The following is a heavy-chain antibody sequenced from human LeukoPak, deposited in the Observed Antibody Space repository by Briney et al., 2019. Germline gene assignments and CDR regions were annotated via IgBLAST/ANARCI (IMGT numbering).Heavy chain of an antibody. Sequence: GASVKVSCKISGKTLTEVALHWVRQAPGKGLEWMGGFDPEVGGTIYAQKFQDRVTMTEDTSTDTAYMDLSSLRTDDAAVYYCAKERSISGDSCYASWGQGTLVTVSS. CDR3: AKERSISGDSCYAS. CDR1: GKTLTEVA. CDR2: FDPEVGGT. V-gene: IGHV1-24*01. D-gene: IGHD2-15*01. J-gene: IGHJ4*02.